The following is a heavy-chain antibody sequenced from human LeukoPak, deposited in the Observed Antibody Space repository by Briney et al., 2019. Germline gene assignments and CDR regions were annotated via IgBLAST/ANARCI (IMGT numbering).Heavy chain of an antibody. CDR1: GYTFTTYP. CDR2: ISTNTGTP. J-gene: IGHJ4*02. V-gene: IGHV7-4-1*02. D-gene: IGHD5-18*01. Sequence: ASVKVSCKTSGYTFTTYPMNWVRQAPGQGLEWIGWISTNTGTPTYAQGFTGRFVFSLDTSVSTAYLQINTLKAEGTAVYYCARGPQPTDYWGQGTLVTVSS. CDR3: ARGPQPTDY.